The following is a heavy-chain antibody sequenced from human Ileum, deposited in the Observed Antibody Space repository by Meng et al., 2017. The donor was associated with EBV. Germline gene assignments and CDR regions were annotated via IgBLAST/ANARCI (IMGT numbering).Heavy chain of an antibody. CDR2: IYGQGDK. J-gene: IGHJ5*01. CDR3: ALRPRQLLRGWFDS. V-gene: IGHV2-5*01. CDR1: GFSLSTSGVG. Sequence: TLTDSAHPSVKPTPPLTLTCTFSGFSLSTSGVGVGWIRQPPGKALEWLAMIYGQGDKHYSPSLTSRLTITKDTSKNQVVLTMTNMDSVDTATYYCALRPRQLLRGWFDSWGQGALVTVSS. D-gene: IGHD6-13*01.